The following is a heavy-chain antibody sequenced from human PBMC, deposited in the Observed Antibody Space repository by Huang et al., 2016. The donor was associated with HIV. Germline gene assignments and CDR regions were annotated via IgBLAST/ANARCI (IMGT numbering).Heavy chain of an antibody. D-gene: IGHD3-22*01. CDR2: SNHSGST. V-gene: IGHV4-34*01. Sequence: QVQLQQWGAGLLKPSETLSLTCAFYGGSFSGYYWSWIRQPPGKGLEWIGESNHSGSTNYNPSLKIRVTIAVDTSKNQFSLKLSSVTAADTAVYYCARILMYDNSSGYGFDYWGQGTLVTVSS. CDR1: GGSFSGYY. CDR3: ARILMYDNSSGYGFDY. J-gene: IGHJ4*02.